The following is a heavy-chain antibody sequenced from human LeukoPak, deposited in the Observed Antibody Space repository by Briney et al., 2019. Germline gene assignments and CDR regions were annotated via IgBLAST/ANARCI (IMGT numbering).Heavy chain of an antibody. CDR1: GGSFSGYY. CDR2: INHSGST. J-gene: IGHJ5*02. Sequence: SETLSLTCAVYGGSFSGYYWSWIRQPPGKGLEWIGEINHSGSTNYNPSLKSRVTISVDTSKNQFSLKLSSVTAADTAVYYCARGRVIVVVPAANCFDPWGQGTLVTVSS. D-gene: IGHD2-2*01. V-gene: IGHV4-34*01. CDR3: ARGRVIVVVPAANCFDP.